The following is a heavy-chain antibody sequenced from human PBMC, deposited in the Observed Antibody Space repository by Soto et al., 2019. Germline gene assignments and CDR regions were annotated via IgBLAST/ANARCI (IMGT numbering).Heavy chain of an antibody. J-gene: IGHJ3*02. CDR2: IYYSGSP. CDR3: AMTTVTIDAFDI. V-gene: IGHV4-39*01. D-gene: IGHD4-17*01. CDR1: GGSISSSSYY. Sequence: QLQLQESGPGLVKPSETLSLTCTVSGGSISSSSYYWGWIRQPPGKGLEWIGSIYYSGSPYYNPSLMSRATLSVDTSKNQFSLKLSSVTAADTAVYYCAMTTVTIDAFDIWGQGTMVTVSS.